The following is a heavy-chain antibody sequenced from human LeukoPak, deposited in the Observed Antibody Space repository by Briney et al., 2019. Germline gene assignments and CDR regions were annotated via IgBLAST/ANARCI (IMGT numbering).Heavy chain of an antibody. CDR3: ARDLPYYDILTGYYKGGYFDY. J-gene: IGHJ4*02. V-gene: IGHV3-33*01. CDR1: GFTFSSYG. Sequence: GALRLSCAASGFTFSSYGMRWVRQAPGKGLEWVAVIWYDGSNKYYADSVKGRFTISRDNAKNSLYLQMNSLRAEDTAVYYCARDLPYYDILTGYYKGGYFDYWGQGTLVTVSS. D-gene: IGHD3-9*01. CDR2: IWYDGSNK.